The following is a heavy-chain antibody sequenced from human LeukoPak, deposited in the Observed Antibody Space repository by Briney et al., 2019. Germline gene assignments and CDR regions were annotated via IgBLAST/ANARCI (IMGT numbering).Heavy chain of an antibody. CDR3: ASTPDILVGATPY. V-gene: IGHV1-69*02. CDR1: GGTFISYT. D-gene: IGHD1-26*01. Sequence: EASVKVSCKASGGTFISYTISWVRQAPGQGVEWMGRIIPILGIANYAQKFQGRVTITADKSSSTAYMELSSLRFEDTAVYYCASTPDILVGATPYWGQGTLVTVSS. CDR2: IIPILGIA. J-gene: IGHJ4*02.